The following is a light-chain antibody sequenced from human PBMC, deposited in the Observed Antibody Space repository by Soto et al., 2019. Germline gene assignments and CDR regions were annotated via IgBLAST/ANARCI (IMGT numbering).Light chain of an antibody. J-gene: IGKJ3*01. CDR2: YAS. CDR3: HHYSNWPPT. V-gene: IGKV3-15*01. Sequence: EMVMTQSPATLSVSPGERVTLSCRASESVHRNLAWYQQKPGQGPSLLIYYASTRATGVPDRFTGSGSGTEFTLTISSLQSDDFYVYHCHHYSNWPPTFGPGTKVEIK. CDR1: ESVHRN.